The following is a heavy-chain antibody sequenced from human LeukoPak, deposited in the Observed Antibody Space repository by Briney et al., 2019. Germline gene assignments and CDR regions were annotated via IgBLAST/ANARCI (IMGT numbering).Heavy chain of an antibody. V-gene: IGHV3-7*03. CDR3: ARNLNWSDP. CDR1: GFTFKNYW. CDR2: IEHDGSEK. J-gene: IGHJ5*02. Sequence: GGSLRLSCVASGFTFKNYWMSWVRQAPGKGLEWVANIEHDGSEKNYVDSVKGRVTISRDNAKNSLHLQMNSLRAEDTAVYYCARNLNWSDPWGQGTLVTVSS.